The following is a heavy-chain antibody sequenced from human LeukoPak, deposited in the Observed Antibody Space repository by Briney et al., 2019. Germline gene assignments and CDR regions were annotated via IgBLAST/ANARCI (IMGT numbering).Heavy chain of an antibody. Sequence: AGGSLRLSCAASGFTFSSYAMSWVRQAPGKGLEWASTIGGSGGSTFYADSVKGRFTISRDNAKNSVYLQMNSLGADDTAVYYCATYSILNAREFRYWGQGTLVTVTS. CDR3: ATYSILNAREFRY. CDR2: IGGSGGST. J-gene: IGHJ1*01. V-gene: IGHV3-23*01. D-gene: IGHD4-11*01. CDR1: GFTFSSYA.